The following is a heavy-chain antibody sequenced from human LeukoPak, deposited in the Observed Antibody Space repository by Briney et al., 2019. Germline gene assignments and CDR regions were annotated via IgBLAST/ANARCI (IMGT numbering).Heavy chain of an antibody. V-gene: IGHV4-39*07. CDR3: ARESWLQFHRGYYYYYMDV. CDR1: GGSISSSSYY. CDR2: IYYSGST. D-gene: IGHD5-24*01. Sequence: SETLSLTCTVSGGSISSSSYYWGWIRQPPGKGLEWIGSIYYSGSTYYNPSLKSRVTISVDTSKNQFSLKLSSVTAADTAVYYCARESWLQFHRGYYYYYMDVWGKGTTVTISS. J-gene: IGHJ6*03.